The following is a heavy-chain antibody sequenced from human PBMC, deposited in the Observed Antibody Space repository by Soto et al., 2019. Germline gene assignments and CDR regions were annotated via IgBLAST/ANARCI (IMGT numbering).Heavy chain of an antibody. Sequence: SETLSLTCTVSGGSISSYYWSWIRQPPRKGLEWIGYIYYSGSTNYNPSLKSRVTISIDTSKSQFSLKVTSVTAADTAVYYCARGATVKSYGMDVWGQGTTVTVSS. CDR3: ARGATVKSYGMDV. CDR2: IYYSGST. J-gene: IGHJ6*02. V-gene: IGHV4-59*01. D-gene: IGHD3-10*01. CDR1: GGSISSYY.